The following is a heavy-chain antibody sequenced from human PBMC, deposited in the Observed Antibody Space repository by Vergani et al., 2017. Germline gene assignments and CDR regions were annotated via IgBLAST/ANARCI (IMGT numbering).Heavy chain of an antibody. CDR2: IYLGGTT. J-gene: IGHJ6*03. D-gene: IGHD2-15*01. V-gene: IGHV4-59*01. CDR1: GDSMNNYY. Sequence: QVHLQEAGPGLVKPAETLSLTCTVSGDSMNNYYWNWIRQTPGKGLEWIGNIYLGGTTTYNPSLESRVSLSADTSKNQFSLQLTSVTAADTAVYYCARRPSVVQGHYIYYYSCFMDVWGKGTTVTVSS. CDR3: ARRPSVVQGHYIYYYSCFMDV.